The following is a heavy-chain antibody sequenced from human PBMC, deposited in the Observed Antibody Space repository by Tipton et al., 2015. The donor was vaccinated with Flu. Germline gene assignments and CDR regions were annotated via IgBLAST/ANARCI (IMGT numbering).Heavy chain of an antibody. CDR1: GFTFSDYY. D-gene: IGHD1-26*01. V-gene: IGHV3-11*01. CDR3: ARDPSGSYFYWYFDL. CDR2: ISSSGSTI. J-gene: IGHJ2*01. Sequence: SLRLSCAASGFTFSDYYMSWIRQAPGKGLEWVSYISSSGSTIYYADSVKGRFTISRDNAKNSLYLQMNSLRAEDTAVYYCARDPSGSYFYWYFDLWGRGTLVTVSS.